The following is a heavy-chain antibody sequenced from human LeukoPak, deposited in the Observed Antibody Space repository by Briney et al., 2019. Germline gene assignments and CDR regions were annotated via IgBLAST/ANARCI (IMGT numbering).Heavy chain of an antibody. D-gene: IGHD3-9*01. CDR2: IYYSGST. Sequence: PSETLSLTCTVSGGSISSYYWSWIRQPPGKGLEWIGYIYYSGSTNYNPSLKSRVTISVDTSKNQFSLKLSSVTAADTAVYYCARTERDILTGYFFDYWGQGTLVTISS. CDR3: ARTERDILTGYFFDY. J-gene: IGHJ4*02. CDR1: GGSISSYY. V-gene: IGHV4-59*01.